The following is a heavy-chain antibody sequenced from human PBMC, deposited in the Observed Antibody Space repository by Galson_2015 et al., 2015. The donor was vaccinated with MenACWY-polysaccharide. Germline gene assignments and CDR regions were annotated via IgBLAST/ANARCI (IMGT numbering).Heavy chain of an antibody. CDR1: GFSFSDYW. CDR3: ARVGATTLGGMDV. J-gene: IGHJ6*02. CDR2: IQSDGSST. Sequence: ASGFSFSDYWMHWVRQVPGKGLVWVSRIQSDGSSTSYADSVKGRFTVSRGNAENTLYLQMNSLRAEDTAVYYCARVGATTLGGMDVWGQGTTVTVSS. V-gene: IGHV3-74*01. D-gene: IGHD3-16*01.